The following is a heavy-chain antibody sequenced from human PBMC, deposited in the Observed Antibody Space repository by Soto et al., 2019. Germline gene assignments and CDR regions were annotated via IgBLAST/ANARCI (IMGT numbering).Heavy chain of an antibody. CDR2: TRNKANSYTT. CDR3: AKGGFSSVWRAFDS. Sequence: EVQLVESGGGLVQPGGSLRLSCAASGFTFSDHYMDWVRQAPGKGLEWVGRTRNKANSYTTEYAASVKGRFTVSRGASTNLFYLQMNSLKTEDTAVHFCAKGGFSSVWRAFDSWGQGTLVTVSS. V-gene: IGHV3-72*01. J-gene: IGHJ4*02. D-gene: IGHD6-19*01. CDR1: GFTFSDHY.